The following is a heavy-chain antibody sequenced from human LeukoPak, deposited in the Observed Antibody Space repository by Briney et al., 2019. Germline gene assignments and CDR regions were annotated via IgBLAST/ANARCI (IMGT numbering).Heavy chain of an antibody. Sequence: SETLSLTYTVSGGSIRSHYWSWIRQPPGKGLEWIGYIYYSGSTNYNPSLKSRVTISVDTSKNQFSLKLSSVTAADTAVYYCARDRGDYDGSGYYGYFDYWGQGALVTVSS. CDR2: IYYSGST. CDR3: ARDRGDYDGSGYYGYFDY. V-gene: IGHV4-59*11. D-gene: IGHD3-22*01. J-gene: IGHJ4*02. CDR1: GGSIRSHY.